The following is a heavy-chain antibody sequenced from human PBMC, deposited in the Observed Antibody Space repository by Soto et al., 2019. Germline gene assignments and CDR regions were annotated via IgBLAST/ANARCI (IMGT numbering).Heavy chain of an antibody. CDR3: ARDKGGGYCSGGSCSYYYYYMDV. J-gene: IGHJ6*03. CDR1: GFTFSDYY. D-gene: IGHD2-15*01. CDR2: ISSGSTI. Sequence: GGSLRLSCAASGFTFSDYYMSWIRQAPGKGLEWVSYISSGSTIYYADSVKGRFTISRDNAKNSLYLQMNSLRAEDTAVYYCARDKGGGYCSGGSCSYYYYYMDVWGKGTTVTVSS. V-gene: IGHV3-11*01.